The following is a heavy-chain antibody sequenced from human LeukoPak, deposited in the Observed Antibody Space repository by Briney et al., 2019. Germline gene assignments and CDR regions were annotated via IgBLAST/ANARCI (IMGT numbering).Heavy chain of an antibody. CDR3: ATLYYYGSGSYFPTEY. CDR1: GFTFSIYG. D-gene: IGHD3-10*01. CDR2: ISYDGSNI. V-gene: IGHV3-30*03. Sequence: GGSLRLSCAASGFTFSIYGMHWVRQAPGKGLEWVAVISYDGSNIFYADSVKGRFTISRDNSKNTLYLQMNSLRAEDTAVYYCATLYYYGSGSYFPTEYWGQGTLVTVSS. J-gene: IGHJ4*02.